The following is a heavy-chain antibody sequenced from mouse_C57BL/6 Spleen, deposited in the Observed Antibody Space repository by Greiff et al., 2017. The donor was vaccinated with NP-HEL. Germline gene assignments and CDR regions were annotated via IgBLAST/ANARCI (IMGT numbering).Heavy chain of an antibody. CDR1: GYAFSSYW. V-gene: IGHV1-80*01. J-gene: IGHJ2*01. CDR3: ASHSNANFVDY. D-gene: IGHD2-5*01. Sequence: QVQLQQSGAELVKPGASVKISCKASGYAFSSYWMNWVKQRPGKGLEWIGQIYPGDGDTNYNGKFKGKATLTADISSSTAYMQLSSLTSEDSAVYFCASHSNANFVDYWGQGTTLTVS. CDR2: IYPGDGDT.